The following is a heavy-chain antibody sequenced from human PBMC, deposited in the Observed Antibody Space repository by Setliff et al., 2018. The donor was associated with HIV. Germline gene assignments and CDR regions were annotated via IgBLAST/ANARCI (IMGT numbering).Heavy chain of an antibody. CDR2: FYYNGDS. CDR3: ARDLGSGTFDY. CDR1: GGSISSDGHY. V-gene: IGHV4-39*07. Sequence: PSETLSLTCTVSGGSISSDGHYWSWIRQHPEKGLEWIGTFYYNGDSRYNPSLKSRVTISVDTSKNQFSLKLSSVTAADTAVYYCARDLGSGTFDYWGQGTLVTVSS. D-gene: IGHD1-26*01. J-gene: IGHJ4*02.